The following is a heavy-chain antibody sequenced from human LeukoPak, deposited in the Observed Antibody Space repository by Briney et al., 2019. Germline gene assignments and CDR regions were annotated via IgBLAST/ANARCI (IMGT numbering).Heavy chain of an antibody. CDR1: GFTFSSYA. D-gene: IGHD3-10*01. Sequence: GGSLRLSCVASGFTFSSYAMSWVRQAPGKGLEWVSAISGSGDSTYYADSVKGRFTISRDNSKNTLYLQMNSLRAEDTAVYYCAKGGGYGSGRYYYNPPFDYWGQGTLVTVSS. CDR2: ISGSGDST. J-gene: IGHJ4*02. V-gene: IGHV3-23*01. CDR3: AKGGGYGSGRYYYNPPFDY.